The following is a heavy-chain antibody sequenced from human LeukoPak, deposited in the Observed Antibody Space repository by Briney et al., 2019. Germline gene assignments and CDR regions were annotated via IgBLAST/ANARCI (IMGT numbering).Heavy chain of an antibody. Sequence: PGGSLRLSCAASGFTFTNSGMHWVRQAPGKGLEWVAFIQYDGGDKFYADSVKGRFTISRDNAKNSLYLQMNSLRAEDTAVYYCARADVDTERGVDYWGQGTLVTVSS. J-gene: IGHJ4*02. CDR3: ARADVDTERGVDY. D-gene: IGHD5-18*01. CDR1: GFTFTNSG. CDR2: IQYDGGDK. V-gene: IGHV3-30*02.